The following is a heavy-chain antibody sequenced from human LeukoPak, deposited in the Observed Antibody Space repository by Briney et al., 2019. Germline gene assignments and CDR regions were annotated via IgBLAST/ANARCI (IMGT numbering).Heavy chain of an antibody. J-gene: IGHJ4*02. D-gene: IGHD3-10*01. CDR3: AKDKGYYGSGSYFYFDY. Sequence: PGGSLRLSCAASGFTFSSYGMHWVRQAPGKGLEWVAFIRYDGSNKYYADSVKGRFTISRDNSKNTLYLQMNSPRAEDTAVYYCAKDKGYYGSGSYFYFDYWGQGTLVTVSS. CDR2: IRYDGSNK. CDR1: GFTFSSYG. V-gene: IGHV3-30*02.